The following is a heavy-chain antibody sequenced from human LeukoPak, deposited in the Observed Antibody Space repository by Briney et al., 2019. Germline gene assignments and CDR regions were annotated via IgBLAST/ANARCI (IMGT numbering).Heavy chain of an antibody. CDR3: ARGGTLL. V-gene: IGHV3-7*01. D-gene: IGHD3/OR15-3a*01. Sequence: PGGSLRLSCAASGFTFSSYWRSWVRQAPGKGLEWVANIKQDGSEKYYVDSVKGRFTISRDNAKNSLYLQMHSLRAEDTAVYYCARGGTLLWGQGTLVTVSS. J-gene: IGHJ4*02. CDR2: IKQDGSEK. CDR1: GFTFSSYW.